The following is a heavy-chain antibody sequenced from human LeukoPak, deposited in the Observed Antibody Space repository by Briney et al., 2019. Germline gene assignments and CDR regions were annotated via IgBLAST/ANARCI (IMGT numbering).Heavy chain of an antibody. CDR2: INSDGSST. CDR1: VFTFNGYW. J-gene: IGHJ3*02. V-gene: IGHV3-74*01. Sequence: GGSLRLSCAASVFTFNGYWMNWVRQAPGKGLVWVSRINSDGSSTNYADSVKGRFTISRDNAKNTLHLQMNSLRAEDTAVYYCARERWELHDAFDIWDQGTVVTVSS. CDR3: ARERWELHDAFDI. D-gene: IGHD1-26*01.